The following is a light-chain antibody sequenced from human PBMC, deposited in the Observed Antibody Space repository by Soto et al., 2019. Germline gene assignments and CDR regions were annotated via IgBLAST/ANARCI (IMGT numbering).Light chain of an antibody. Sequence: QSALTPPASVSGSPGQSITISCTGTSSDVGDYNYVAWYQQHPGKAPKLMIYDVSNRPSGVSNRFSGYKSGNTASLTISGLQAEDESDYYCSSYTSSSTLYVFGTGTKVTVL. CDR3: SSYTSSSTLYV. CDR1: SSDVGDYNY. CDR2: DVS. J-gene: IGLJ1*01. V-gene: IGLV2-14*01.